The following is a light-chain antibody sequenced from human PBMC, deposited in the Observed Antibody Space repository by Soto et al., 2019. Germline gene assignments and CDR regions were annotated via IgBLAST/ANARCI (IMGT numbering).Light chain of an antibody. CDR2: EVT. J-gene: IGLJ1*01. V-gene: IGLV2-14*01. Sequence: QSALTQPASVSGSPGQSITISCTGTSSDIGGYNYVSWYQQHPGKAPKLMIYEVTNRPSGVSNRFSGSKSGNTASLTISGLHAEDEADYYCSSYRLSTTYVFGTGTKVTVL. CDR3: SSYRLSTTYV. CDR1: SSDIGGYNY.